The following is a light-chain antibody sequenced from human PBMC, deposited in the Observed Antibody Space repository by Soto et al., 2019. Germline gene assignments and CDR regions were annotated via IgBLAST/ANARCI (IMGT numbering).Light chain of an antibody. V-gene: IGKV3-15*01. Sequence: EIVMTQSPATLSVSPGERATLSCTASQSVSRNLAWYQQKPGQAPRLLIYGASTRATGIPARFSGSGSGTEFTLTISSLQSEDFAVYYCQQYNNWPPPTFGGGTKVEIK. J-gene: IGKJ4*01. CDR1: QSVSRN. CDR3: QQYNNWPPPT. CDR2: GAS.